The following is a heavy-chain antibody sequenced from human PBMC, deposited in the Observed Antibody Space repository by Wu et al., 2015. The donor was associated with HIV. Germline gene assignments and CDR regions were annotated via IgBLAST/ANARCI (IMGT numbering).Heavy chain of an antibody. J-gene: IGHJ4*02. Sequence: QVQLVQSGAEVKKPGSSVKVSCKASGGTFSSYAISWVRQAPGQGLEWMGGIIPIFGTANYAQKFQGRVTITADESTSTAYMELRSLRSDDTAVYYCARSVTYSSGWYGENFDYWGQGTLVTVSS. CDR3: ARSVTYSSGWYGENFDY. V-gene: IGHV1-69*12. D-gene: IGHD6-19*01. CDR2: IIPIFGTA. CDR1: GGTFSSYA.